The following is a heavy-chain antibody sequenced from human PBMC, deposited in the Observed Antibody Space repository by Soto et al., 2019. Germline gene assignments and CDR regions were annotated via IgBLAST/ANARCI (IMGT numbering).Heavy chain of an antibody. V-gene: IGHV3-30-3*01. J-gene: IGHJ3*02. CDR3: AIPPYYDILTGLDAFDI. CDR2: ISYDGSNK. CDR1: GFTFSSYA. D-gene: IGHD3-9*01. Sequence: ESGGGVVQPGRSLRLSCAASGFTFSSYAMHWVRQAPGTGLEWVAVISYDGSNKYYADSVKGRFTISRDNSKNTLYLQMNSLRAEDTAVYYCAIPPYYDILTGLDAFDIWGQGTMVTVSS.